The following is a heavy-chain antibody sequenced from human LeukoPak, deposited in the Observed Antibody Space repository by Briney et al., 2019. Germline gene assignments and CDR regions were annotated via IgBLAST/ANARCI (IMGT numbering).Heavy chain of an antibody. Sequence: GGSLRLSCSASGFTFSNFWMTWVRQAPGKGLECLANISPDGREKYYMDSVKGRFTISRDNTKNSLYLQMTSLRAEDTAVYYCARDTRGYSYGNIDYWGQGTLVTVSS. V-gene: IGHV3-7*01. CDR1: GFTFSNFW. CDR2: ISPDGREK. CDR3: ARDTRGYSYGNIDY. D-gene: IGHD5-18*01. J-gene: IGHJ4*02.